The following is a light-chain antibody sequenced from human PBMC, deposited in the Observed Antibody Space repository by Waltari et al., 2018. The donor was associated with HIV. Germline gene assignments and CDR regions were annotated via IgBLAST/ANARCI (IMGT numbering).Light chain of an antibody. J-gene: IGKJ1*01. CDR2: GAS. CDR1: KSLNSTY. CDR3: HQYGSSPRT. Sequence: EIELTQSPGTLSLSPGDRATLACRASKSLNSTYLAWYQQQPGQTPRLLIYGASSRAIGIPDRFSGSGSGTDFTLTISRLEPGDFAVYYCHQYGSSPRTFGQGTKVDIK. V-gene: IGKV3-20*01.